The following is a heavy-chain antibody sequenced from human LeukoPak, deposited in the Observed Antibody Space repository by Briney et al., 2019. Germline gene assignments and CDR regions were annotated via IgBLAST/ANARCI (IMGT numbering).Heavy chain of an antibody. CDR1: GFTVSSNY. CDR2: IYSGGST. V-gene: IGHV3-66*01. Sequence: PGGSLRLSCAASGFTVSSNYMSWVRQAPGKGLEWVSVIYSGGSTYYADSVKGRFTISRDNSKNTLYLQMNSLRAEDTAVYYCASSSHTMIVNYGMDVWGQGTTVTVSS. J-gene: IGHJ6*02. D-gene: IGHD3-22*01. CDR3: ASSSHTMIVNYGMDV.